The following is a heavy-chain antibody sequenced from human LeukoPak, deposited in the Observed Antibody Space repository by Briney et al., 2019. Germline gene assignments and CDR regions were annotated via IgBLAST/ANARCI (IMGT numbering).Heavy chain of an antibody. Sequence: SETLSLTCTVSGGSISGYYWSWIRQPPGKGLEWIGEIYYSGDTKYIPSLKNRVIMSVDTFKNQFSLRLSSVTAADTAVYYCARSSENYFGPWGQGTLVTVSS. V-gene: IGHV4-59*01. D-gene: IGHD3-10*01. CDR2: IYYSGDT. CDR3: ARSSENYFGP. J-gene: IGHJ5*02. CDR1: GGSISGYY.